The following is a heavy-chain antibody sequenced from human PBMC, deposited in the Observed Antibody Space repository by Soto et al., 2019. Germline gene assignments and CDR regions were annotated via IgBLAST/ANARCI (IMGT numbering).Heavy chain of an antibody. J-gene: IGHJ6*02. D-gene: IGHD2-15*01. CDR2: ISDSGGST. CDR3: AKGRASGGLYGMDV. CDR1: GFTFNNYA. Sequence: GGSLRLSCVVSGFTFNNYAMNWVRLAPGKGLEWVSSISDSGGSTYYADSVKGRFTNSRDNSKNTLYLQMNSLRAEDTAVYYCAKGRASGGLYGMDVWGQGTTVTVSS. V-gene: IGHV3-23*01.